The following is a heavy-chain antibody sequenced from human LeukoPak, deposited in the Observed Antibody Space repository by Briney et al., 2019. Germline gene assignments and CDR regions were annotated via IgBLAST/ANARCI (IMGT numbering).Heavy chain of an antibody. CDR2: IDWDDDK. Sequence: SGPTLVNPTQTLTLTCTFSGFSLSTSGMRVSWIRQPPGKALEWLARIDWDDDKFYSTSLKTRLTISKDTSKNQVVLTMTNMDPVDTATYYCARTGYYASSGYFDYWGQGTLVTVSS. J-gene: IGHJ4*02. CDR3: ARTGYYASSGYFDY. D-gene: IGHD3-9*01. V-gene: IGHV2-70*04. CDR1: GFSLSTSGMR.